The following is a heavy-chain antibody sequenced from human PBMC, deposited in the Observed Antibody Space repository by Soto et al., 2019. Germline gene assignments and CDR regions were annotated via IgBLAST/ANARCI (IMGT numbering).Heavy chain of an antibody. V-gene: IGHV3-74*01. CDR1: GFTFSSYW. CDR3: ARDTGTVIVPAYYYDMDV. CDR2: INSDGSST. D-gene: IGHD2-2*01. J-gene: IGHJ6*03. Sequence: EVQLVESGGGLVQPGGSLRLSCAASGFTFSSYWMHWVRQAPGKGLVWVSRINSDGSSTSYEDSVKGRFTISRDNAKNTLYLLMNSLRAEDTAVYYCARDTGTVIVPAYYYDMDVWGKGTTVTVSS.